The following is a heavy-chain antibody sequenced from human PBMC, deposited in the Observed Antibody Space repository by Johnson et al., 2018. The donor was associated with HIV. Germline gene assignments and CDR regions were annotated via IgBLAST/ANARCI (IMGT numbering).Heavy chain of an antibody. Sequence: VQLVESGGGVVQPGRSLRLSCAASGFTFSSYWMSWVRQAPGKGLEWVANIKQDGSEKYYVDSVKGLFTISRDNAKNSLYLQMNSLRAEDTAVYYCVSREWELHAFDIWGQGTMVTVSS. CDR2: IKQDGSEK. D-gene: IGHD1-26*01. CDR1: GFTFSSYW. J-gene: IGHJ3*02. V-gene: IGHV3-7*01. CDR3: VSREWELHAFDI.